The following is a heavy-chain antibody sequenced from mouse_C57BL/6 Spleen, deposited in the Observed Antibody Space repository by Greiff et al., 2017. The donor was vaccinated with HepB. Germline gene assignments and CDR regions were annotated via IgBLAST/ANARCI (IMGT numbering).Heavy chain of an antibody. J-gene: IGHJ1*03. D-gene: IGHD1-1*01. CDR2: IWSGGST. CDR3: ATTTVVATEYFDV. CDR1: GFSLTSYG. V-gene: IGHV2-2*01. Sequence: VQLQESGPGLVQPSQSLSITCTVSGFSLTSYGVHWVRQSPGKGLEWLGVIWSGGSTDYNAAFISRLSSSKDNSKSQVFFKMNSLQADDTAIYYCATTTVVATEYFDVWGTGTTVTVSS.